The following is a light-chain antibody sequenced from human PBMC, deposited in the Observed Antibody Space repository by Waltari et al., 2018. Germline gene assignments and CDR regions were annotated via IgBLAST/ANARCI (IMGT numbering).Light chain of an antibody. CDR1: SSNIGSNT. J-gene: IGLJ3*02. CDR2: SNN. Sequence: QSVLTQPPSASGTPGQRVTISCSGSSSNIGSNTVNWYQHLPGTAPKLLLYSNNQRPSGVPDRFSGSKSGTSASLAISGLQSEDAADYYCAAWDDSLNAWLFGGGTKLTVL. CDR3: AAWDDSLNAWL. V-gene: IGLV1-44*01.